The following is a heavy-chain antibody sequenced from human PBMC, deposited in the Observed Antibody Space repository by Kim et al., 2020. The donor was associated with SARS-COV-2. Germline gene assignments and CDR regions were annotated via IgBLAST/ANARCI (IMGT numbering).Heavy chain of an antibody. CDR3: ARWSDIWAWYLQR. CDR2: IHHTGRT. V-gene: IGHV4-59*01. CDR1: GGSISTYF. D-gene: IGHD6-13*01. J-gene: IGHJ1*01. Sequence: SETLSLNCTVSGGSISTYFWSWIRQPPRKGLEWIGYIHHTGRTEYNPSLKSRVTISVDMSKNQFSLKLASVTAADTAVYYCARWSDIWAWYLQRWGQGTLVTVSS.